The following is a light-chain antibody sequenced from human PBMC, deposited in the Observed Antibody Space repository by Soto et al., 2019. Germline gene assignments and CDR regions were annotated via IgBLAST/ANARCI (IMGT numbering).Light chain of an antibody. CDR3: SSYTTRVALGVR. J-gene: IGLJ2*01. CDR2: DVT. Sequence: QSALTQPASVSGSPGQSITISCTGTSTEVGSYNYVCWFQQYPGKAPKLTIYDVTNRPSGVSNRFSGSKSGTTASLTISGLQPEDEADYYCSSYTTRVALGVRFGGGTQLTVL. V-gene: IGLV2-14*03. CDR1: STEVGSYNY.